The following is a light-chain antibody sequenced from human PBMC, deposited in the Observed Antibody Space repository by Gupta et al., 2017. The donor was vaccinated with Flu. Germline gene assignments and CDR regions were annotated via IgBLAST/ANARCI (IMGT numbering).Light chain of an antibody. Sequence: QSVLTQQPSASGTPGQRVTISCSGSSSRIGSNYIYWYQHLPVTAPNLLIYMDNQRPSGVPDRFSGSKSGTSASLAISGLRSEDEADYYCSTWDDRLSAVVFGGGAKLTVL. CDR2: MDN. J-gene: IGLJ2*01. V-gene: IGLV1-47*01. CDR3: STWDDRLSAVV. CDR1: SSRIGSNY.